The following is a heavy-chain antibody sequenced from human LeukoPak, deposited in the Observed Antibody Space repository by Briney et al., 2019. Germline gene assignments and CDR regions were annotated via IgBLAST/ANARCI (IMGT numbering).Heavy chain of an antibody. CDR2: INHSGST. D-gene: IGHD3-3*01. CDR3: ARVRGIRFLEWLGAFDI. CDR1: GGSFSGYY. V-gene: IGHV4-34*01. J-gene: IGHJ3*02. Sequence: SETLSLTCAVYGGSFSGYYWSWIRQPPGKGLEWIGEINHSGSTNYNPSLKSRVTISVDTSKNQFSLKLSSVTAADTAVYYCARVRGIRFLEWLGAFDIWGQGTMVTVSS.